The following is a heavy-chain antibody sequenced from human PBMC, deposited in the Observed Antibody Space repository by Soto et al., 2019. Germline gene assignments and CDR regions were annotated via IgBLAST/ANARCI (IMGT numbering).Heavy chain of an antibody. V-gene: IGHV1-69*01. D-gene: IGHD2-15*01. CDR1: GGTFSSYA. Sequence: QVQLVQSGAEVKKPGSSVKVSCKASGGTFSSYAISWVRQAPGQGLEWMGGIIPIFGTANYAQKFQGRVTSTADESTSPAYMEMSSLRSEDTAVYYCASPTKGGVFWWWFDPWGQGTLVTVSS. CDR3: ASPTKGGVFWWWFDP. CDR2: IIPIFGTA. J-gene: IGHJ5*02.